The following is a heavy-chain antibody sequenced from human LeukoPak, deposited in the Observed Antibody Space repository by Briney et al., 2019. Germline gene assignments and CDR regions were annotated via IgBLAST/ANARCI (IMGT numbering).Heavy chain of an antibody. D-gene: IGHD2-15*01. CDR2: INQDGSER. CDR1: RFTFSSYW. J-gene: IGHJ4*02. Sequence: GGSLRLSCAASRFTFSSYWMSWVRQAPGKGLEWVANINQDGSERYYVDSVKGRFTISRDNAKNSLYLQMNSLRAEDTALYYCARDLGRYCSGGSCSFPDFDYWGQGTLVTVSS. CDR3: ARDLGRYCSGGSCSFPDFDY. V-gene: IGHV3-7*03.